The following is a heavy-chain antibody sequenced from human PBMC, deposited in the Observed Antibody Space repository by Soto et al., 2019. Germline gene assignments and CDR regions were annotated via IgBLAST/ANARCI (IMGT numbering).Heavy chain of an antibody. CDR1: GGSVSSGSYY. CDR2: IYYSGST. Sequence: SETLSLTCTVSGGSVSSGSYYWIWIRQPPGKGLEWIGYIYYSGSTNYNPSLKSRVTISVDTSKNQFSLKLSSVTAADTAVYYCARIIAARFDYWGQGTLVTVSS. CDR3: ARIIAARFDY. V-gene: IGHV4-61*01. D-gene: IGHD6-6*01. J-gene: IGHJ4*02.